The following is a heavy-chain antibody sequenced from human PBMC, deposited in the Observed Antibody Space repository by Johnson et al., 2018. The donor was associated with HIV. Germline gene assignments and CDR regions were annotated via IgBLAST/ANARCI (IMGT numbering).Heavy chain of an antibody. CDR1: GFTFSSYG. Sequence: QVQLVESGGGVVQPGKSLRLSCAASGFTFSSYGMHWVRQAAGKGLEWVALIWYDGSNKYYADSVKGRFTISRDNSKNTLYLQMNSLRGEDMAVYYCARAAVAAPSAFDIWGQGTMVTVSS. CDR3: ARAAVAAPSAFDI. D-gene: IGHD6-19*01. J-gene: IGHJ3*02. V-gene: IGHV3-33*01. CDR2: IWYDGSNK.